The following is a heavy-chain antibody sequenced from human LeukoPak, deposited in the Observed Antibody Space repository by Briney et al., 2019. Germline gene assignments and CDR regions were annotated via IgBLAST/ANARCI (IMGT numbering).Heavy chain of an antibody. J-gene: IGHJ4*02. CDR3: ASFYDSSGRDY. CDR1: GFTFSSYE. D-gene: IGHD3-22*01. V-gene: IGHV3-48*03. CDR2: IGTIGSNI. Sequence: PGGSLRLSCAASGFTFSSYEMNWVRQAPGKGLEWVSYIGTIGSNIYYADSVKGRFTISRDNARNSLYLQMNSLRAEDTAVYYCASFYDSSGRDYWGQGTLVTVSS.